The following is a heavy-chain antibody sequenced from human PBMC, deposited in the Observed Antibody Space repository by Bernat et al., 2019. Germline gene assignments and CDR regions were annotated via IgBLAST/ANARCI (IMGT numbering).Heavy chain of an antibody. J-gene: IGHJ6*02. D-gene: IGHD3-10*01. CDR1: GFTFSSYA. Sequence: EVQLVESGGGLVQPGGSLRLSCAASGFTFSSYAMSWVRQAPGKGLEWVSAISGSGGSTYYADSVKGRFTICRDKSKNTLYLQMNSLRAEDTAVYYCAKDRAREWFGVSVLNYDYYHGIDVWAQGPTVTVS. CDR3: AKDRAREWFGVSVLNYDYYHGIDV. CDR2: ISGSGGST. V-gene: IGHV3-23*04.